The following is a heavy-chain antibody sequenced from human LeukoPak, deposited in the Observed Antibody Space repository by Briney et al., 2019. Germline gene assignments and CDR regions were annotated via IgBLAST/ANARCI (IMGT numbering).Heavy chain of an antibody. CDR1: RFTFSSYW. V-gene: IGHV3-74*01. J-gene: IGHJ4*02. Sequence: AGGSLRLSCAVSRFTFSSYWKNWARQAPGKGLVWVSHINSDGSGTSYADSVKGRFTISRDNSKNTLYLQMNSLRAEDTAMYYCSKAGYCSSTSCLHGLFDYWGQGTLVTVSS. CDR3: SKAGYCSSTSCLHGLFDY. CDR2: INSDGSGT. D-gene: IGHD2-2*01.